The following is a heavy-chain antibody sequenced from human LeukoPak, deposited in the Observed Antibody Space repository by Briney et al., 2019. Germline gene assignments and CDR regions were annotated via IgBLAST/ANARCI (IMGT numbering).Heavy chain of an antibody. CDR1: GFTFSSYG. J-gene: IGHJ4*02. Sequence: GSLRLSCAASGFTFSSYGMHWVRQAPGKGLEWVAFIRYDGRNKYYADSVKGRFTISRDNSKNTLCLQMNSLRAEDTAVYYCAKEIWPTVTTPGHTHFDYWGQGTLVTVSS. CDR3: AKEIWPTVTTPGHTHFDY. D-gene: IGHD4-17*01. V-gene: IGHV3-30*02. CDR2: IRYDGRNK.